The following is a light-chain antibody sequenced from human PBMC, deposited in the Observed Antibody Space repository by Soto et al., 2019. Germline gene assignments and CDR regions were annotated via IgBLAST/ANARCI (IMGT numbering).Light chain of an antibody. CDR3: QQYHSSPRT. V-gene: IGKV3-20*01. Sequence: EIVLTQSRATLSLSPGERAALSCRASQSVSSSYLAWYQQKPGQAPRLLIYGASSRATGIPDRFSGSGSGTDFTLTISRLEPEDFAVYYCQQYHSSPRTFGQGTKVDIK. CDR2: GAS. CDR1: QSVSSSY. J-gene: IGKJ1*01.